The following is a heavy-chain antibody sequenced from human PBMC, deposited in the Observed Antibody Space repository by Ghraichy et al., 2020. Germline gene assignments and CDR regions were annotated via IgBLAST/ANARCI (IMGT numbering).Heavy chain of an antibody. CDR3: ARRTLEGNAFDI. D-gene: IGHD1-1*01. Sequence: LSLTCAASGFTFSSYTMNWVRQAPGKGLEWVSYISLSGSTIYYADSVKGRFTISRDNAKNSLFLQMSSLRDEDSAVYYCARRTLEGNAFDIWGQGTMVTVSS. J-gene: IGHJ3*02. CDR1: GFTFSSYT. V-gene: IGHV3-48*02. CDR2: ISLSGSTI.